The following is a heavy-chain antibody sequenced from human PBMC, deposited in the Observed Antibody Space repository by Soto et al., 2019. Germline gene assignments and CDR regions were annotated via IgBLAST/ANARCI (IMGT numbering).Heavy chain of an antibody. CDR3: ARDESRDYGDYGGAYYYYGMDV. J-gene: IGHJ6*02. V-gene: IGHV3-33*01. CDR2: IWYDGSNK. D-gene: IGHD4-17*01. CDR1: GFTFSSYG. Sequence: GGSLRLSCAASGFTFSSYGMHWVRQAPGKGLEWVAVIWYDGSNKYYADSVKGRFTISRDNSKNTLYLQMNSLRAEDTAVYYCARDESRDYGDYGGAYYYYGMDVWGQGTTVTVSS.